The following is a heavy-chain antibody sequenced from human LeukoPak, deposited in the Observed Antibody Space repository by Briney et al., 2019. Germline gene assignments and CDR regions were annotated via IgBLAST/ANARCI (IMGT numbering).Heavy chain of an antibody. J-gene: IGHJ3*02. CDR3: ARMGVGATADAFDI. V-gene: IGHV4-34*01. Sequence: SEALSLTCAVYGGSFSGYYWSWIRQPPGKGLEWIGEINHSGSTNYNPSLKSRVTISVDTSKNQFSLKLSSVTAADTAVYYCARMGVGATADAFDIWGQGTMVTVSS. CDR2: INHSGST. D-gene: IGHD1-26*01. CDR1: GGSFSGYY.